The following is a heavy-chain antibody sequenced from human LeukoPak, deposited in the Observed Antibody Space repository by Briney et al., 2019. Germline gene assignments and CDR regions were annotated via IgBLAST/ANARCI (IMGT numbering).Heavy chain of an antibody. CDR2: INPSGGST. D-gene: IGHD3-10*01. Sequence: GASVKVSCKASGYTFTSYYMHWVRQAPGQGLEWMGIINPSGGSTSYAQKFQGRVTMTRDTSTSTVYMELSSLRSEDTAVYYCARGLSITMAHEGWFDPWGQGTLVTVSS. CDR3: ARGLSITMAHEGWFDP. CDR1: GYTFTSYY. V-gene: IGHV1-46*01. J-gene: IGHJ5*02.